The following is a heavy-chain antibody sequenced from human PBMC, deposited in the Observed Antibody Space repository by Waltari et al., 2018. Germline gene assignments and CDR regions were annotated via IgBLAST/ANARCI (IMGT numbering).Heavy chain of an antibody. CDR1: GFAFNSYA. V-gene: IGHV3-30-3*01. CDR2: ISFDGYNQ. J-gene: IGHJ4*02. D-gene: IGHD2-2*02. CDR3: ARVGYCSSTGCYTSGAFDY. Sequence: QVQLVESGGGVVQPGRSLRLSCAASGFAFNSYAIHWVRQAPGKGVEWVAVISFDGYNQNYADSVRGRFTISKDSSRRTVYLQMNSLRPDDTAVYYCARVGYCSSTGCYTSGAFDYWGQGTPVIVSS.